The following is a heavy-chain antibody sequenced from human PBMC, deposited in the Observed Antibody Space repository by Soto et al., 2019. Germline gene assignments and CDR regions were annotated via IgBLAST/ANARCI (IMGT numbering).Heavy chain of an antibody. CDR2: IYYSGST. CDR1: GGSISSGDYY. J-gene: IGHJ5*02. CDR3: ARVRGCSSTSCYAGWFDP. V-gene: IGHV4-30-4*01. D-gene: IGHD2-2*01. Sequence: QVQLQESGPGLVKPSQTLSLTYTVSGGSISSGDYYWSWIRQPPGKGLEWIGYIYYSGSTYYNPSLKSRVPISVDTSKNQFSLTLSSVTAADTAVYYCARVRGCSSTSCYAGWFDPWGQGTLVTVSS.